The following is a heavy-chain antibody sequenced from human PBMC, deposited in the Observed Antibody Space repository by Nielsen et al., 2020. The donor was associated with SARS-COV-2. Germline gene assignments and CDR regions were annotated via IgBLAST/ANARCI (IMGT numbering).Heavy chain of an antibody. D-gene: IGHD3-9*01. CDR2: IYPGDSDT. V-gene: IGHV5-51*01. CDR3: ARLMYYDILTGYVSRWADI. J-gene: IGHJ3*02. Sequence: VRQMPGKGLEWMGIIYPGDSDTRYSPSFRGQVTISADKSISTAYLQWSSLKASDTAMYYCARLMYYDILTGYVSRWADIWGQGTMVTVSS.